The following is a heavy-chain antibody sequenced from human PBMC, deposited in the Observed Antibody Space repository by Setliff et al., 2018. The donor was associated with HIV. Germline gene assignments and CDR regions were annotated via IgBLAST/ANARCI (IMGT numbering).Heavy chain of an antibody. D-gene: IGHD3-3*01. CDR1: RSTFNSHT. J-gene: IGHJ6*03. Sequence: GASVKVSCKASRSTFNSHTINWVRQAPGQGLDWMRRIIPILGVANYAQRFQGKVTITADKSTSTAYMELTSLRFDDTAMYYCVRGVQSPPHYSYYYMDVWGEGTMVTVSS. CDR2: IIPILGVA. V-gene: IGHV1-69*02. CDR3: VRGVQSPPHYSYYYMDV.